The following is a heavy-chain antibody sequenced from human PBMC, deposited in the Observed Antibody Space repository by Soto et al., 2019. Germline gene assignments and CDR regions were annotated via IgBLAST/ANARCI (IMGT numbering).Heavy chain of an antibody. CDR3: ARRFGLRYFDWSDAFDI. J-gene: IGHJ3*02. CDR2: ISSNGGST. D-gene: IGHD3-9*01. CDR1: GFTFSSYA. Sequence: PGGSLRLSCAASGFTFSSYAMHWVRQAPGKGLEYVSAISSNGGSTYYANSVKGRFTISRDNSKNTLYLQMGSLRAEDMAVYYCARRFGLRYFDWSDAFDIWGQGTMVTVSS. V-gene: IGHV3-64*01.